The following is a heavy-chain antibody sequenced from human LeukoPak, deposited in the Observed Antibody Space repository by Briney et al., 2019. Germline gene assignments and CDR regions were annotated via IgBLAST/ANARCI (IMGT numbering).Heavy chain of an antibody. J-gene: IGHJ4*02. CDR3: ATERPDSRVLDY. CDR1: EFTFGDYA. CDR2: IYSSDYT. Sequence: GGSLRLSCTASEFTFGDYAISWVRQAPGKGLEWVSIIYSSDYTYYVDSVKGRFTISRDSSKNTLYLQMNSLRVEDSAMYYCATERPDSRVLDYWGQGLVVTVSS. D-gene: IGHD3-10*01. V-gene: IGHV3-66*01.